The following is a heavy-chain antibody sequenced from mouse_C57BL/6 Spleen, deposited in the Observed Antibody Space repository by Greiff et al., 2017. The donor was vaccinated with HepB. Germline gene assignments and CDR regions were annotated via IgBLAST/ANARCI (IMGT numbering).Heavy chain of an antibody. V-gene: IGHV1-26*01. D-gene: IGHD4-1*01. CDR3: ARELAKYYFDY. J-gene: IGHJ2*01. CDR2: INPNNGGT. CDR1: GYTFTDYY. Sequence: EVQLQQSGPELVKPGASVKISCKASGYTFTDYYMNWVKQSHGKSLEWIGDINPNNGGTSYNQKFKGKATLTVDKSSSTAYMELRSLTSEDSAVYYCARELAKYYFDYWGQGTTLTVSS.